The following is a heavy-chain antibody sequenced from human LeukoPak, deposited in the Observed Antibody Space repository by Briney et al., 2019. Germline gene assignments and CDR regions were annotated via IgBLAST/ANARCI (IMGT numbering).Heavy chain of an antibody. Sequence: PGGSLRLSCAASGFTFSSYEMNWVRQAPGKGLEWVSYISSSGSTIYYADSVKGRFTISRDNAKNSLYLQMNSLRAEDTAVYYCARDRYYYDSSGYYFYDYWGQGTLVTVPS. J-gene: IGHJ4*02. V-gene: IGHV3-48*03. CDR3: ARDRYYYDSSGYYFYDY. CDR2: ISSSGSTI. CDR1: GFTFSSYE. D-gene: IGHD3-22*01.